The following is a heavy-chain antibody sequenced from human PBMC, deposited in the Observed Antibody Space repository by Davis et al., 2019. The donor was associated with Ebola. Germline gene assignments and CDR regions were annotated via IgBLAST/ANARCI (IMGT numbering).Heavy chain of an antibody. D-gene: IGHD2-21*01. CDR3: ASSNLVVIASRTIDAFDI. V-gene: IGHV1-45*02. CDR2: IKLLIGNT. J-gene: IGHJ3*02. CDR1: GYAFSNYG. Sequence: SVKVSCKASGYAFSNYGISWVRQVPGHALEWMGWIKLLIGNTNYAQKFQDRVTITRDRSMSTAYMELSSLRSEDTAMYYCASSNLVVIASRTIDAFDIWGQGTMVTVSS.